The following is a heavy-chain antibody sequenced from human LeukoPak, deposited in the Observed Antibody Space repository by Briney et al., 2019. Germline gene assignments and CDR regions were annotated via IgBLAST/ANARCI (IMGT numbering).Heavy chain of an antibody. CDR1: GFTFSSYW. Sequence: GGSLRLSCAASGFTFSSYWMSWVRQAPGKGLEWVANIKQDGSEKYYVDSVKGRFTISRDNAKISLYLQMNSLRAEDTAVYYCARDPSCSSTSCPTIYYYGMDVWGKGTTVTVSS. CDR2: IKQDGSEK. CDR3: ARDPSCSSTSCPTIYYYGMDV. J-gene: IGHJ6*04. V-gene: IGHV3-7*03. D-gene: IGHD2-2*01.